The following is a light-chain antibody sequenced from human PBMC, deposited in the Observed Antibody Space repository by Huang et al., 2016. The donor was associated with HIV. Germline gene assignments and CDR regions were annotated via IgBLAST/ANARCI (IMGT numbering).Light chain of an antibody. CDR2: AAS. CDR1: QDISNF. V-gene: IGKV1-33*01. Sequence: DIQMTQSPASLSASVGDRVTITCQASQDISNFMNWYHQKPGEAPKLPIYAASHLETGVPSMFTGRGYGTNFLFTINSLQPEDIGTYYCQQYDTSFTFGPGTTVDIK. J-gene: IGKJ3*01. CDR3: QQYDTSFT.